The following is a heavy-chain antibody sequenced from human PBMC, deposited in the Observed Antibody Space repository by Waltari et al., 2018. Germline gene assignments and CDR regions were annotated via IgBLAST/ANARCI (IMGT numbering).Heavy chain of an antibody. V-gene: IGHV4-34*01. D-gene: IGHD2-21*02. CDR3: ARQEIIVEVTGDGFDI. CDR2: ISHSGTT. J-gene: IGHJ3*02. CDR1: GWSFRGYY. Sequence: QVQLQQWGAGLLKPSETLSLTCAVYGWSFRGYYWSWIRQPPGKGLEWIGEISHSGTTNYTPSLKSRVTISLDTSKNQFSLKLSSVTAADTAVYYCARQEIIVEVTGDGFDIWGQGTMVTVSS.